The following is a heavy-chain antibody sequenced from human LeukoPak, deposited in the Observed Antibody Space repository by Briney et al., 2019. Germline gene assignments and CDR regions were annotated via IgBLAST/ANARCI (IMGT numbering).Heavy chain of an antibody. J-gene: IGHJ2*01. V-gene: IGHV3-33*01. Sequence: TGGSLRLSCAASGFTFSSYGMHWVRQAPGKGLEWVAVIWYDGSNKYYADSVKGRFTISRDNAKNSLYLQMNSLRDEDTAVYYCARDGSGWYPPYWYFDLWGRGTLVTVSS. D-gene: IGHD6-19*01. CDR2: IWYDGSNK. CDR3: ARDGSGWYPPYWYFDL. CDR1: GFTFSSYG.